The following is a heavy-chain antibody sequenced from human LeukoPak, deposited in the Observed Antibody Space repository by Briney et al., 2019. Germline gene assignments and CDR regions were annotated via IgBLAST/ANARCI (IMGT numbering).Heavy chain of an antibody. CDR3: ASTAMVRGRGDY. CDR2: IYSGGST. J-gene: IGHJ4*02. CDR1: GFTVSSNY. V-gene: IGHV3-53*01. Sequence: PGGSLRLSCAASGFTVSSNYMSWVRQAPGKGLEWVSVIYSGGSTYYADSVKGRFTISRDNSKNTLYLQMHSLRAEDTAVYYCASTAMVRGRGDYWGQGTLVTVSS. D-gene: IGHD3-10*01.